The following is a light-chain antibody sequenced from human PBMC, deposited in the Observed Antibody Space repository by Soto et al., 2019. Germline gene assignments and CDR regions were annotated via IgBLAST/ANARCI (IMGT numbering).Light chain of an antibody. Sequence: EIVLPQCTVTLSLSPGERATLSCRASQSVGNNVAWYQTKPGQAPRVLIYLASTRATGTPARLRGSGSGTEFTLTISSLQSEEWAVYHGQQLDNWPATFGQGTKVDIK. CDR1: QSVGNN. J-gene: IGKJ1*01. CDR2: LAS. V-gene: IGKV3-15*01. CDR3: QQLDNWPAT.